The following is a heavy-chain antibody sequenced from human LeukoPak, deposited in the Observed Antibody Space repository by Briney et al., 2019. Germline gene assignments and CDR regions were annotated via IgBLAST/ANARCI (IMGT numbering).Heavy chain of an antibody. CDR3: ASTVGATSDAFDI. CDR2: IYYSGST. D-gene: IGHD1-26*01. CDR1: GGSISSYY. Sequence: SETLSLTCTVSGGSISSYYWSWIRQPPGKGLEWIGSIYYSGSTYYNPSLKSRVTISVDTSKNQFSLKLSSVTAADTAVYYCASTVGATSDAFDIWGQGTMVTVSS. J-gene: IGHJ3*02. V-gene: IGHV4-59*12.